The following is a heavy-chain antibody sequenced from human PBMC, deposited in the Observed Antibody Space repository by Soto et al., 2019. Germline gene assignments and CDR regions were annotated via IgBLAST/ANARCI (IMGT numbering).Heavy chain of an antibody. CDR3: AREGDGYNGGPFDY. CDR1: GGSFSGYY. Sequence: SETLSLTCAVYGGSFSGYYWTWIRQPPGKGLEWVGYIYFGGTTSYNPSLKSRVTISLETSNSQFSLRLTSVTAADTAVYYCAREGDGYNGGPFDYWGQGTLVTVSS. V-gene: IGHV4-59*12. J-gene: IGHJ4*02. D-gene: IGHD5-12*01. CDR2: IYFGGTT.